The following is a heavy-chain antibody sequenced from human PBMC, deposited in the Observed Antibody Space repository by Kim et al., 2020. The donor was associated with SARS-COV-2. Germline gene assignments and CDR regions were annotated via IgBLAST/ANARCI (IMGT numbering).Heavy chain of an antibody. CDR2: IKQDGSEK. J-gene: IGHJ6*02. Sequence: GGSLRLSCAASGFTFSSYWMSWVRQAPGKGLEWVANIKQDGSEKYYVDSVKGRFTISRDNAKNSLYLQMNSLRAEDTAVYYCARDLKPTGGVGGPVRYYYYGMDVWGQGTTVTVSS. CDR3: ARDLKPTGGVGGPVRYYYYGMDV. CDR1: GFTFSSYW. D-gene: IGHD1-26*01. V-gene: IGHV3-7*01.